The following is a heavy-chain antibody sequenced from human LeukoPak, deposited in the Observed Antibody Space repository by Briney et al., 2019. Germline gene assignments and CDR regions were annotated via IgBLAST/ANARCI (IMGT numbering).Heavy chain of an antibody. J-gene: IGHJ4*02. V-gene: IGHV4-59*11. CDR2: IHYDGRT. CDR3: ARLVNYGYSDY. D-gene: IGHD3-22*01. CDR1: GGSTSGRY. Sequence: SETLSLTCTVSGGSTSGRYWTWIRQPQGKGLEWIGYIHYDGRTNYNPSFKNRVIISLDTSNNQFSLNLKSVTAADTAAYYCARLVNYGYSDYWGQGTLVTVSS.